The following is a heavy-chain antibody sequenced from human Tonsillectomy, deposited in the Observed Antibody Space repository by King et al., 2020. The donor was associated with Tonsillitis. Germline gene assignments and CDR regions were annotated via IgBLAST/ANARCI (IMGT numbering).Heavy chain of an antibody. J-gene: IGHJ4*02. V-gene: IGHV3-30*01. Sequence: VQLVESGGGVVQPGRSLRLSCAASGFTFSSYAMHWVRQAPGKGLEWGAVISYDVSNKYYADSVKGRFTISRDNSKNTLYLQMNSLRTEDTAVYFCAGEQWLVPSPFDYWGQGTLVTVSS. D-gene: IGHD6-19*01. CDR1: GFTFSSYA. CDR2: ISYDVSNK. CDR3: AGEQWLVPSPFDY.